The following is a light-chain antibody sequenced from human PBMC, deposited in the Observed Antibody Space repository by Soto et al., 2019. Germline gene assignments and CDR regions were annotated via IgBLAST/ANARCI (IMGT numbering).Light chain of an antibody. Sequence: QSVVTQPPSASGTPGQRVTISCSGSSSNVGSNTVDWYQLLPGTAPKLLIYHNNQRPSGVPDRLSGSKSGTSASLAISGLQSEDEADYYCAVWDDTLKAVVFGGGTKLPVL. V-gene: IGLV1-44*01. CDR3: AVWDDTLKAVV. CDR2: HNN. CDR1: SSNVGSNT. J-gene: IGLJ2*01.